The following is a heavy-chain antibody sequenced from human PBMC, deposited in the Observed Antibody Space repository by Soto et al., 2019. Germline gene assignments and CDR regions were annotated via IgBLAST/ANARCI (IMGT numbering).Heavy chain of an antibody. CDR3: ARDLLTIFGVVINGGMDV. J-gene: IGHJ6*02. Sequence: ASVKVSCKASGYTFTRYYMHWVRQAPGQGLEWMGIINPSGGSTSYAQKFQGRVTMTRDTSTSTVYMELSSLRSEDTAVYYCARDLLTIFGVVINGGMDVWGQGTTVTVSS. CDR2: INPSGGST. CDR1: GYTFTRYY. D-gene: IGHD3-3*01. V-gene: IGHV1-46*01.